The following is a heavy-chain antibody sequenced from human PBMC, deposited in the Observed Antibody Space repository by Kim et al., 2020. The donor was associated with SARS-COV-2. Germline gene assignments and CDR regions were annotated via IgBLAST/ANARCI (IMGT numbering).Heavy chain of an antibody. CDR2: INPNSGGT. Sequence: ASVKVSCKASGYTFTGYYMHWVRQAPGQGLEWMGWINPNSGGTNYAQKFQGRVTMTRDTSISTAYMELSRLRSDDTAVYYCAITRIVVVSMSFDYWGQGTLVTVSS. V-gene: IGHV1-2*02. CDR3: AITRIVVVSMSFDY. D-gene: IGHD3-22*01. J-gene: IGHJ4*02. CDR1: GYTFTGYY.